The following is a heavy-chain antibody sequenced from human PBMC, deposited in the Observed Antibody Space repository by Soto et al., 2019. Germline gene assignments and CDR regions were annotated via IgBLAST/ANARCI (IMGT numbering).Heavy chain of an antibody. J-gene: IGHJ4*02. CDR3: ARVPEAGRPLFDY. D-gene: IGHD6-6*01. CDR2: IWYDGSNE. V-gene: IGHV3-33*08. Sequence: GRSLRLSCAASGFTFSSYAMHWVRQAPGKGLEWVAEIWYDGSNEYYGDSVKGRFTISRDNSKNTLYLQLNSLRAEDTAVYYCARVPEAGRPLFDYWRQGALVTVSS. CDR1: GFTFSSYA.